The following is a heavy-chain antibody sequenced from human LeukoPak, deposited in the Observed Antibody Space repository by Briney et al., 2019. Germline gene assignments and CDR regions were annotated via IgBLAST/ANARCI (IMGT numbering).Heavy chain of an antibody. Sequence: GGSLSLSCAASGFTFSNAWMNWVRQSPGKGLEWVGRIKSKTDGRTTDYAAPVKGRFTISRDDSKDTLYLEMNSLKTEHTAVYYCATEEGDILTGYYVPPFDYWGQGTLVTVSS. D-gene: IGHD3-9*01. J-gene: IGHJ4*02. CDR3: ATEEGDILTGYYVPPFDY. CDR1: GFTFSNAW. CDR2: IKSKTDGRTT. V-gene: IGHV3-15*07.